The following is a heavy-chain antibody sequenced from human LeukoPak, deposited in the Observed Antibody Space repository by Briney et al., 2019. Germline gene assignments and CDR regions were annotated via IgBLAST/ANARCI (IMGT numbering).Heavy chain of an antibody. V-gene: IGHV3-11*01. Sequence: GGSLRLSCAASGFTFGDYYMSWIRQAPGMGLEWVSYISSGGESTYYADSVEGRFTISRDNAENSLYLQMDSLRAEDTAVYYCAKDPLWFGELLYYFDYWGQGTLVTVSS. D-gene: IGHD3-10*01. CDR2: ISSGGEST. J-gene: IGHJ4*02. CDR1: GFTFGDYY. CDR3: AKDPLWFGELLYYFDY.